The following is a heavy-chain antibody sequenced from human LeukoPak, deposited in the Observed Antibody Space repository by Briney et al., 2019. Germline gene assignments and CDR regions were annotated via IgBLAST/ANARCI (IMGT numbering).Heavy chain of an antibody. CDR1: GFTFSSYW. V-gene: IGHV3-74*01. Sequence: GGSLRLSCAASGFTFSSYWMHWVRQAPGKGLVWVSRINSDGSSTGYADSVKGRFTISRDNAKNTLYLQMNSLRAEDTAVYYCARTTKDIVVVPAARTYGMDVWGQGTTVTVSS. D-gene: IGHD2-2*01. CDR2: INSDGSST. J-gene: IGHJ6*02. CDR3: ARTTKDIVVVPAARTYGMDV.